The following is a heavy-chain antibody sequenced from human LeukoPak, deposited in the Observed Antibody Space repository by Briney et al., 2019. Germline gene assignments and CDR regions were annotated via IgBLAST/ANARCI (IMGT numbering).Heavy chain of an antibody. V-gene: IGHV3-23*01. Sequence: SSSSYYWGWIRQPPGKGLEWVSAISGSGGSTYYADSVKGRFTISRDNSKNTLYLQMNSLRAEDTAVYYCARDGYNLVAEVADYWGQGTLVTVSS. CDR2: ISGSGGST. CDR3: ARDGYNLVAEVADY. J-gene: IGHJ4*02. CDR1: SSSSYY. D-gene: IGHD5-24*01.